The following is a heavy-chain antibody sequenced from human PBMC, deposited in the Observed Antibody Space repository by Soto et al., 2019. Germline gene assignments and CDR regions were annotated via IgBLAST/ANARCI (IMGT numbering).Heavy chain of an antibody. J-gene: IGHJ4*02. CDR1: RFTFSSYA. CDR3: ARDSYYYDSSGYYY. Sequence: GGSLRLSCAASRFTFSSYAMHWVRQAPGKGLEWVAVISYDGSNKYYADSVKGRFTISRDNSKNTLYLQMNSLRAEDTAVYYCARDSYYYDSSGYYYWGQGTLVTVSS. V-gene: IGHV3-30-3*01. D-gene: IGHD3-22*01. CDR2: ISYDGSNK.